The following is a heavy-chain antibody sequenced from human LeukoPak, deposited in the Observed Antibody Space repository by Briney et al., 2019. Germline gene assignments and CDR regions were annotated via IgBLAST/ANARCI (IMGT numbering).Heavy chain of an antibody. V-gene: IGHV1-69*13. J-gene: IGHJ4*02. Sequence: GASVTVSYKASGGTFSSYAISWVRQAPGQGLEWMGGIIPIFGTANYPQKFQGRVTITADESTSTAYMELSSLRSEHPAVYYCARDFSSGSLSYWGQGTLVTVSS. CDR1: GGTFSSYA. CDR2: IIPIFGTA. D-gene: IGHD6-13*01. CDR3: ARDFSSGSLSY.